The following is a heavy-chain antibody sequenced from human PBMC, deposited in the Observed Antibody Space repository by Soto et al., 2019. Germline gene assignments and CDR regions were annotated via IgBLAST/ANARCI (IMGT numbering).Heavy chain of an antibody. CDR3: ARVDSGCSGGSCYPSLFDY. V-gene: IGHV4-59*01. D-gene: IGHD2-15*01. J-gene: IGHJ4*02. Sequence: SETRSLTCTVSGGSISRWYWSWIRQPPGKGLEWIGYIYYSGSTNYNPPLKSRVTISVDTSKNQFSLKLSSVTAADTAVYYCARVDSGCSGGSCYPSLFDYWGQGTLVTVSS. CDR1: GGSISRWY. CDR2: IYYSGST.